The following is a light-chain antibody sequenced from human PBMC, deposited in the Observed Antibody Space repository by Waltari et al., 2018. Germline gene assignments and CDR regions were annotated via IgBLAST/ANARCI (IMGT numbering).Light chain of an antibody. CDR3: QQYGSTLIT. V-gene: IGKV3-20*01. J-gene: IGKJ5*01. Sequence: EIVLTQSPGTLSLSLRERVTLSCRASQSVSSSYLAWYQQKPGQAPRLLIYAASNRATGIPDRFSGRGSGTGFTLTISSLGPEDSAVYYCQQYGSTLITFGQGTRLEIK. CDR1: QSVSSSY. CDR2: AAS.